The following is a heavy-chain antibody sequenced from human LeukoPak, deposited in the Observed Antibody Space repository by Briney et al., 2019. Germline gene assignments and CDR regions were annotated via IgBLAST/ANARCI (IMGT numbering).Heavy chain of an antibody. D-gene: IGHD3-9*01. CDR1: GFTFSSYS. CDR2: ISSSSSYI. J-gene: IGHJ4*02. CDR3: ARGKILTGYNFDY. V-gene: IGHV3-21*01. Sequence: GGXLRLSCAASGFTFSSYSMYWVRQAPGKGLEWVSSISSSSSYIYYADSVKGRFTISRDNAKNSLYLQMNSLRAEDTAVYYCARGKILTGYNFDYWGQGTLVTVSS.